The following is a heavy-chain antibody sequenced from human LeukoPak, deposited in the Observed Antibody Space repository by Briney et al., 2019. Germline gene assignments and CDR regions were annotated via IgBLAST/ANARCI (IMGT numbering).Heavy chain of an antibody. D-gene: IGHD3-22*01. CDR3: VKDLSYESSGHVLEY. Sequence: RSLRLSCVASGFTFEDYTMHWVRQTPGKTLEWVSLISWDGTTYYTDSVKGRFTISRDNSKNSLYLQMDTLRSEDTAFYYCVKDLSYESSGHVLEYWGQGTLVTVSS. V-gene: IGHV3-43*01. CDR1: GFTFEDYT. CDR2: ISWDGTT. J-gene: IGHJ4*02.